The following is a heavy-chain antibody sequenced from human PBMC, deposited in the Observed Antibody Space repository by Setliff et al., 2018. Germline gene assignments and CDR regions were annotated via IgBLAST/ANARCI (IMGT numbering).Heavy chain of an antibody. CDR2: VYPGDSDT. J-gene: IGHJ4*02. CDR1: GYRFTTYW. V-gene: IGHV5-51*01. CDR3: AREHVSGHSEY. Sequence: GESLKISCKGSGYRFTTYWIAWVRQKPGKGLEWMGIVYPGDSDTQYSPSLQGQVTFSSDKSINTAYLHLSSLKASDTAMYYCAREHVSGHSEYWGQGTLVTVSS. D-gene: IGHD1-26*01.